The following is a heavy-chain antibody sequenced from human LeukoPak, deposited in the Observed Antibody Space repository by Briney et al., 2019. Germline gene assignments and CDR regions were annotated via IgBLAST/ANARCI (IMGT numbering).Heavy chain of an antibody. CDR3: AREYSSSWYWFY. J-gene: IGHJ4*02. CDR2: INPNSGGT. Sequence: ASVKVSCKASGYTFTGYYMHWVRQAPGQGLEWMGWINPNSGGTNYAQKFQGRVTMTRDTSISTAYMELGRLRSDDTAVYYCAREYSSSWYWFYWGQGTLVTVSS. D-gene: IGHD6-13*01. V-gene: IGHV1-2*02. CDR1: GYTFTGYY.